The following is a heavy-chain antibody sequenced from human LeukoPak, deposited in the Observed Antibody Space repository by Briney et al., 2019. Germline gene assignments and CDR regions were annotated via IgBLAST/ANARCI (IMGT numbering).Heavy chain of an antibody. Sequence: GGSLRLSCAASGSTFSSYEMNWVRQAPGKGLEWVSYISSSGTTIYYADSVKGRFTISRDNAKNTLYLQMNSLRGEDTAVYYCAKYSSSSNYYYGMDVWGQGTTVTVSS. J-gene: IGHJ6*02. CDR2: ISSSGTTI. V-gene: IGHV3-48*03. CDR3: AKYSSSSNYYYGMDV. D-gene: IGHD6-6*01. CDR1: GSTFSSYE.